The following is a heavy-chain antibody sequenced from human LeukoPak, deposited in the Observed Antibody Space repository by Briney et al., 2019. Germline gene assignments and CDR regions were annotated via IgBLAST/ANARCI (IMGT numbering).Heavy chain of an antibody. D-gene: IGHD3-9*01. V-gene: IGHV4-61*02. CDR2: IYASGIS. CDR3: ASLRILTGYPIDYFDQ. J-gene: IGHJ4*02. CDR1: SGSISSGSDY. Sequence: SSETLSLTCTVSSGSISSGSDYWSWIRQPAGKGLEWIGRIYASGISDYNPSLKSRVTMSVDTSKNQFSLKLSSVTATDTAVYYCASLRILTGYPIDYFDQWGQGTLVTVSS.